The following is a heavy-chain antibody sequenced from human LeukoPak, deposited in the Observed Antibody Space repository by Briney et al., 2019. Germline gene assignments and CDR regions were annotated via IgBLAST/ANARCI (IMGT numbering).Heavy chain of an antibody. V-gene: IGHV1-8*01. CDR2: MNPNSGNT. D-gene: IGHD2-15*01. CDR3: ARGLGYCSGGSCSHFHY. Sequence: ASVKVSCKASGYTFTSDDINWVRRATGQGLEWMGWMNPNSGNTGYAQKFQGRVTITRDTSIGTAYMELSSLRSEDTAVYYCARGLGYCSGGSCSHFHYWGQGTLVTVSS. CDR1: GYTFTSDD. J-gene: IGHJ4*02.